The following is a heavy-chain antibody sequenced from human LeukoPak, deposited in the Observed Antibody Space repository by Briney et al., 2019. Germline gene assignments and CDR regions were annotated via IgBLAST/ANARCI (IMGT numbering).Heavy chain of an antibody. D-gene: IGHD3-16*02. J-gene: IGHJ4*02. CDR1: GGSISSGGYY. Sequence: PSQTLSLTCTVSGGSISSGGYYWSWIRQHPGKGLEWIGYIYYSESTYYNPSLKSRVTISVDTSKNQFSLKLSSVTAADTAVYYCARANPPDYVWGSYRYLYFDYWGQGTLVTVSS. CDR2: IYYSEST. V-gene: IGHV4-31*03. CDR3: ARANPPDYVWGSYRYLYFDY.